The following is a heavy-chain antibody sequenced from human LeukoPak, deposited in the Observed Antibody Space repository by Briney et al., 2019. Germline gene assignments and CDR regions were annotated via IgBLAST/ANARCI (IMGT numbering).Heavy chain of an antibody. J-gene: IGHJ4*02. CDR3: ASLLGSGSDFDY. V-gene: IGHV4-59*11. D-gene: IGHD3-22*01. Sequence: SETLSLTCTVSGGSISTHYWSWIRQPPGKGLEWIGYIYYTGSTNYNPSLKSRVIISVDTSKNQLSLKLGSVTAADTAVYYCASLLGSGSDFDYWGQGTLVTVSS. CDR1: GGSISTHY. CDR2: IYYTGST.